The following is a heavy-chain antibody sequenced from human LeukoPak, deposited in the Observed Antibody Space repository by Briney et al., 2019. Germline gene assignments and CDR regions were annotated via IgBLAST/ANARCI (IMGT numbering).Heavy chain of an antibody. CDR2: IYHSGST. CDR1: GGSISSSNW. J-gene: IGHJ4*02. Sequence: SGTLSLTCAVSGGSISSSNWWSWVRQPPGKGLEWIGEIYHSGSTNYNPSLKSRLIMSVDLPENHISLKLTSVTAADTAVYYCAREGGFYRPLDYSGQGTLVTVSS. V-gene: IGHV4-4*02. D-gene: IGHD3-3*01. CDR3: AREGGFYRPLDY.